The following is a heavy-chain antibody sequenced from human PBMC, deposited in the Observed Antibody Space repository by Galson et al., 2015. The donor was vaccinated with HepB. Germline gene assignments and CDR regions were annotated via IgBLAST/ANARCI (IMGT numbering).Heavy chain of an antibody. Sequence: SLRLSCAASGYTFSSYAMHWVRQAPGEGLEWVAVISYDGSNKYYADSVKGRFTISRDNSKNTLYLQMNSLRAEDTAVYYCARDELYSGSSPRDPLHAKYYYYYYGMDVWGQGTTVTVSS. J-gene: IGHJ6*02. CDR1: GYTFSSYA. D-gene: IGHD6-6*01. CDR3: ARDELYSGSSPRDPLHAKYYYYYYGMDV. CDR2: ISYDGSNK. V-gene: IGHV3-30-3*01.